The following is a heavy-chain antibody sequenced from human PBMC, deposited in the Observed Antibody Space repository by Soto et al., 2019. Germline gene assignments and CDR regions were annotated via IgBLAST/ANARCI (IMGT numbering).Heavy chain of an antibody. CDR3: AAIGQTAQGGPDAFDI. Sequence: ASVKVSCKASGFTFTSSAVQWVRQARGQRLEWIGWIVVGSGNTNYAQKFQERVTITRDMSTSTAYMELSSLRSEDTAVYYCAAIGQTAQGGPDAFDIWGQGTMVTVSS. CDR1: GFTFTSSA. D-gene: IGHD3-10*01. V-gene: IGHV1-58*01. CDR2: IVVGSGNT. J-gene: IGHJ3*02.